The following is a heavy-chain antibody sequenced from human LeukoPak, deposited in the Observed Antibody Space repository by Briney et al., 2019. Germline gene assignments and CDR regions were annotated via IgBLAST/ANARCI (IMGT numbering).Heavy chain of an antibody. D-gene: IGHD6-13*01. J-gene: IGHJ4*02. CDR2: IYYSGST. CDR1: GGSISSSSYY. CDR3: AREMGALIAAAGSGIDY. V-gene: IGHV4-39*07. Sequence: SETLSLTCTVSGGSISSSSYYWGWIRQPPGKGLEWIGSIYYSGSTYDNPSLKSRVTISVDTSKKQFSLKLRSVTAADTAVYYCAREMGALIAAAGSGIDYWGQGTLVTVSS.